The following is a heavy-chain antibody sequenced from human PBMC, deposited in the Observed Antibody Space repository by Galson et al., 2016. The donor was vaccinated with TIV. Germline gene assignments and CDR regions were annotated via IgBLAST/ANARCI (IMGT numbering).Heavy chain of an antibody. Sequence: SLRLSCAASGFTFDDYAMHWVRQVPGKGLEWVSGISWNSGNVSYADSLKGRFTISRDNAKNSLYLQINSRRADDTAVYYCAKGAGHYSRDWYFDYWGQGTLVTVSS. CDR2: ISWNSGNV. D-gene: IGHD6-19*01. CDR3: AKGAGHYSRDWYFDY. V-gene: IGHV3-9*01. CDR1: GFTFDDYA. J-gene: IGHJ4*02.